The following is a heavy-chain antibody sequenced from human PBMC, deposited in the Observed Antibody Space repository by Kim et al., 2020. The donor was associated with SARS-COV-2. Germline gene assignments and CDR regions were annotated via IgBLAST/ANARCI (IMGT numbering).Heavy chain of an antibody. Sequence: SETLSLTCTVSGGSISSSSYYWGWIRQPPGKGLEWIGSIYYSGSTYYNPSLKSRVTISVDMSKNQFSLKLSSVTAADTAVYYCARHSTYYDFWSGYFDYWGQGTLVTVSS. V-gene: IGHV4-39*01. J-gene: IGHJ4*02. CDR2: IYYSGST. CDR3: ARHSTYYDFWSGYFDY. CDR1: GGSISSSSYY. D-gene: IGHD3-3*01.